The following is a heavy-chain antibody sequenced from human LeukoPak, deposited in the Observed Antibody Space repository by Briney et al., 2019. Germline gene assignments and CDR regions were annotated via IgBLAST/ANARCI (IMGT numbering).Heavy chain of an antibody. J-gene: IGHJ4*02. CDR1: GFTFSSYA. Sequence: GGSLRLSCAASGFTFSSYAMSWVRQAPGKGLEWVSAISGSGGSTYYADSVKGRFTISRDNSKNTLYLQMNSLRAEDTAVYCCAKRRAPPHLGHFDYWGQGTLVTVSS. D-gene: IGHD3-3*02. CDR3: AKRRAPPHLGHFDY. V-gene: IGHV3-23*01. CDR2: ISGSGGST.